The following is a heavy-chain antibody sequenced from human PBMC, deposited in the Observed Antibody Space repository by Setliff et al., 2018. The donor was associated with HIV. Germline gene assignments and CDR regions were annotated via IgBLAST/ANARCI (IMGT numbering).Heavy chain of an antibody. J-gene: IGHJ5*01. V-gene: IGHV1-8*02. Sequence: ASVKVSCKASGGSFSSYALHWVRQAPGQGLEWMGWISPYSGSTGYAQKFQGRVTMTRETSTSTAYLELSDLRAEDTAVYYCVRGIYDSSGFWYPHGDSWGQGTLVTVSS. D-gene: IGHD3-22*01. CDR1: GGSFSSYA. CDR2: ISPYSGST. CDR3: VRGIYDSSGFWYPHGDS.